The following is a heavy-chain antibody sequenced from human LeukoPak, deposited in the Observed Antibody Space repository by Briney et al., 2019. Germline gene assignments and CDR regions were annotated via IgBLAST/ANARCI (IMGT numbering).Heavy chain of an antibody. CDR3: AREGAAHYYMDV. Sequence: MPSETLSLTCTVSSGSISSYYWSWIRQPPGKGLEWIGYIYYSGSTNYNPSLKSRVTISVDTSKNQFSLKLSSVTAADTAVYYCAREGAAHYYMDVWGKGTTVTVSS. D-gene: IGHD6-6*01. CDR2: IYYSGST. V-gene: IGHV4-59*12. J-gene: IGHJ6*03. CDR1: SGSISSYY.